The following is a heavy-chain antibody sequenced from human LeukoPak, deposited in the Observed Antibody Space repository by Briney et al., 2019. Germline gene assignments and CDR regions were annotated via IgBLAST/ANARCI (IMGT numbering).Heavy chain of an antibody. CDR3: ARIGAGSSRDY. CDR1: GFTFSSYA. D-gene: IGHD6-13*01. CDR2: ISGSGGST. J-gene: IGHJ4*02. Sequence: SGGSLRLSCAASGFTFSSYAMSWVRQAPGKGLEWVSAISGSGGSTYYADSVKGRFTISRDNAKNSLYLQMNSLRAEDTAVYYCARIGAGSSRDYWGQGTLVTVSS. V-gene: IGHV3-23*01.